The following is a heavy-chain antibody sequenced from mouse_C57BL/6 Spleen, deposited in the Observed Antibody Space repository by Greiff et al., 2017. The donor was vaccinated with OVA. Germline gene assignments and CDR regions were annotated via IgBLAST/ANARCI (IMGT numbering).Heavy chain of an antibody. Sequence: EVMLVESGAELVKPGASVKLSCTASGFNIKDYYMHWVKQRTEQGLEWIGRIDPEDGETKYAPKFQGKATITADTSSNTAYLQLSSLTSEDTAVYYCARNYYGSSYDYAMDYWGQGTSVTVSS. CDR1: GFNIKDYY. CDR3: ARNYYGSSYDYAMDY. J-gene: IGHJ4*01. CDR2: IDPEDGET. D-gene: IGHD1-1*01. V-gene: IGHV14-2*01.